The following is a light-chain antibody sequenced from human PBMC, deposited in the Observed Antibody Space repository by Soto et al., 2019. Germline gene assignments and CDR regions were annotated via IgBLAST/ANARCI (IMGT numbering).Light chain of an antibody. V-gene: IGKV1-5*03. CDR1: QGIRNY. J-gene: IGKJ1*01. CDR3: QQYKSYSSWT. Sequence: DIPRTQSPSSLSASVGDRVTITCQGSQGIRNYLNWYQQKPGKAPKLLIYKASSLESGVPSRFSGSVSGTEFTLTISSLQPDDFATYYGQQYKSYSSWTFGQGTKVDIK. CDR2: KAS.